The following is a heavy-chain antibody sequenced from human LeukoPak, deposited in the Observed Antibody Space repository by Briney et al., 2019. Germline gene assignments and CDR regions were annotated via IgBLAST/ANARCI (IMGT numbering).Heavy chain of an antibody. CDR1: GFRFSTYA. Sequence: GGSLRLSCAASGFRFSTYAMSWVRQAPGKGLEWVSAISGNDGSTYYADSVKGRFTISRDTSKNTLYLQMNSLRAEDTAIYYCASESSTYVNVRDFDIWGQGTMVTVS. D-gene: IGHD2-2*01. V-gene: IGHV3-23*01. CDR2: ISGNDGST. J-gene: IGHJ3*02. CDR3: ASESSTYVNVRDFDI.